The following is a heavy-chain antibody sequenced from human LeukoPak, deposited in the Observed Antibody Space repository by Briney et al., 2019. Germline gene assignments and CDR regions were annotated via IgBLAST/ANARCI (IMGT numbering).Heavy chain of an antibody. CDR3: AREMAYCGGDCYYHGMDV. CDR1: GFTFSSYA. V-gene: IGHV3-30-3*01. D-gene: IGHD2-21*01. CDR2: ISYDGSNK. Sequence: PGGSLRLSCAASGFTFSSYAMHWVRQAPGKGLEWVAVISYDGSNKYYADSVKGRFTISRDNSKNTLYLQMNSLRAEDTAVYYCAREMAYCGGDCYYHGMDVWGQGTTVTVSS. J-gene: IGHJ6*02.